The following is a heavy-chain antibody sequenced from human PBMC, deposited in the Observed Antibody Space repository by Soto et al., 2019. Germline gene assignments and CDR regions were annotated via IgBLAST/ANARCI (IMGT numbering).Heavy chain of an antibody. V-gene: IGHV1-18*01. CDR2: ISAYNGNT. CDR1: GYTFTSYG. Sequence: QVQLVQSGAEVKKPGASVKVSCKASGYTFTSYGISWVRQAPGQGLEWMGWISAYNGNTNYAQKXXGRVTMTTDTXXSXAXXELRSLRSDDTAVYYCARDRLRYSGYGGSGNWFDPWGQGTLVTVSS. D-gene: IGHD5-12*01. J-gene: IGHJ5*02. CDR3: ARDRLRYSGYGGSGNWFDP.